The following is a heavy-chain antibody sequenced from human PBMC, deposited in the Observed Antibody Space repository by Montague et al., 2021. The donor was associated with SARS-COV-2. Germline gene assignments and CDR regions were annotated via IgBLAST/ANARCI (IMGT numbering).Heavy chain of an antibody. V-gene: IGHV3-9*01. J-gene: IGHJ4*02. CDR2: ISWNSGSI. CDR1: GFTFGDYA. D-gene: IGHD6-19*01. Sequence: SLRLSCAASGFTFGDYAMHWVRQAPGKGLEWVSGISWNSGSIGYADSVKGRFTISRDNAKNSLYLQMNSLRAEDTALYYCAKDYSSGWRQGYYFDYWGQGTLVTVSS. CDR3: AKDYSSGWRQGYYFDY.